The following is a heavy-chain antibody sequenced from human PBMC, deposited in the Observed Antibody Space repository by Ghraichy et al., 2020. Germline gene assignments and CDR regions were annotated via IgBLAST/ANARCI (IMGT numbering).Heavy chain of an antibody. Sequence: SETLSLTCTVSGGSISSSSYYWGWIRQPPGKGLEWIGSIYYSGSTYYNPSLKSRVTISVDTSKNQFSLKLSSVTAADTAVYYCARRRIGDYVDYWGQGTLVTVSS. CDR3: ARRRIGDYVDY. D-gene: IGHD3-16*02. J-gene: IGHJ4*02. CDR2: IYYSGST. V-gene: IGHV4-39*01. CDR1: GGSISSSSYY.